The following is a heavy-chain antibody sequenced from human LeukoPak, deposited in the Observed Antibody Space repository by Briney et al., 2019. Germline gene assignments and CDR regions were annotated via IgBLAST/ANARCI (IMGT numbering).Heavy chain of an antibody. J-gene: IGHJ4*02. V-gene: IGHV3-43*02. D-gene: IGHD6-19*01. CDR2: ISGDGDST. Sequence: PGGSLRLSCAASGFTFEDYAMRWVRQVPGKGLEWVSLISGDGDSTYYADSVKGRFTISRDNSKNSLYLQMNSLRTEDTALYYCAKTTRSGWNEDYWGQGTLVIVSS. CDR1: GFTFEDYA. CDR3: AKTTRSGWNEDY.